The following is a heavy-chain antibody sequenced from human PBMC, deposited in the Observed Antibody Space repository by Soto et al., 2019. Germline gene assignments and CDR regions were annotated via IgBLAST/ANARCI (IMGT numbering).Heavy chain of an antibody. CDR2: FIPILDKT. D-gene: IGHD4-17*01. V-gene: IGHV1-69*08. CDR1: GGTFSDYT. CDR3: ATDHSMRYGDYLFYH. J-gene: IGHJ4*02. Sequence: QIQLVQSGAEVRKPGSSVKVSCTFSGGTFSDYTINWVRQAPGHGLEWLGRFIPILDKTHYAQKFEGRVTIAADTSPDTPPNTVSLELNSLTSDDTAIYYCATDHSMRYGDYLFYHWGQGALVTVSS.